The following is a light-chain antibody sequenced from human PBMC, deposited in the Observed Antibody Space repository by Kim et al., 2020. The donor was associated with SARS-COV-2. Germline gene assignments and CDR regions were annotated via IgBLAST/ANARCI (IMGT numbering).Light chain of an antibody. V-gene: IGLV2-14*03. Sequence: QSITISCTGTSSDVGGYNYVSWYQQHPGKAPKRMIYDVSNRPSGVSNRFSGSKSGNTASLTISGLQAEDEADYYCSSYTSSSTYVFGTGTKVTVL. CDR3: SSYTSSSTYV. CDR1: SSDVGGYNY. J-gene: IGLJ1*01. CDR2: DVS.